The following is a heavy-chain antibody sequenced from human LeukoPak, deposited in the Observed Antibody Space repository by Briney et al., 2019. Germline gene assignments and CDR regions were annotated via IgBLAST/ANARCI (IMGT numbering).Heavy chain of an antibody. CDR1: GASISGYY. CDR2: INYNGHI. Sequence: SETLSLTCSVSGASISGYYWSWIRQPPGKGLEWIAFINYNGHINYNPSLKSRVTISVVTSKTQFSLKLNSVTAADTALYYCARHTVVATSSFDYWGQGTLVTVSS. CDR3: ARHTVVATSSFDY. V-gene: IGHV4-59*08. D-gene: IGHD2-15*01. J-gene: IGHJ4*02.